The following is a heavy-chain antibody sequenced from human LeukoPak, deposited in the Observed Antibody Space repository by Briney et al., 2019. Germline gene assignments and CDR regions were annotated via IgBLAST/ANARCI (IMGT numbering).Heavy chain of an antibody. CDR3: ATGSVRYSASWYSQEGDY. Sequence: GGSLRLSCAASGFIFPDYWMHWVRQAPGKELVWVARIRGDGRATTYADSVKGRFTISRDNSKNTLYLQMNSLRAEDTAVYYCATGSVRYSASWYSQEGDYWGQGTLVTVSS. CDR1: GFIFPDYW. CDR2: IRGDGRAT. V-gene: IGHV3-74*03. J-gene: IGHJ4*02. D-gene: IGHD6-13*01.